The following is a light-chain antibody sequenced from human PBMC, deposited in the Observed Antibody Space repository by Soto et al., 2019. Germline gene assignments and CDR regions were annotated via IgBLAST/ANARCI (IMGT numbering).Light chain of an antibody. V-gene: IGLV2-8*01. J-gene: IGLJ1*01. CDR1: SSDVGGYHY. CDR2: EAS. Sequence: QSALTQPPSASGSPGQSVTISCTGTSSDVGGYHYVSWYQQHPGKAPKLMIYEASTRPSGVPDRFSGSKSGNTASLTVSGLQAEDEADYYCSSYAGSNNYVFGTGTKLTVL. CDR3: SSYAGSNNYV.